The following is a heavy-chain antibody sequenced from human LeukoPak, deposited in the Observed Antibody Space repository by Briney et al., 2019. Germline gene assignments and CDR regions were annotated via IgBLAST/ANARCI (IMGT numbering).Heavy chain of an antibody. J-gene: IGHJ4*02. CDR3: AKDPNWEGGY. D-gene: IGHD1-26*01. V-gene: IGHV3-23*01. CDR2: INYLGLRT. Sequence: GGSLRLSCAASGFSFGDSDMNWFRQAPGEGPQWVANINYLGLRTYYADSVKGRFTIARDNSRNMLFLQMDGLRVEDTALYYCAKDPNWEGGYWGQGTLVTVSS. CDR1: GFSFGDSD.